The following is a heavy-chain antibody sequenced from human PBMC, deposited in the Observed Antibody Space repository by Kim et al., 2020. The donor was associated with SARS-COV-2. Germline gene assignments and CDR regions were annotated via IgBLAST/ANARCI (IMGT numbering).Heavy chain of an antibody. D-gene: IGHD3-3*01. J-gene: IGHJ4*02. Sequence: GESLKISCKGSGYTFSDYWIGWVRQMPGKGLEWMGIIYPGDSDTRYSPSFQGQVTISADMSISTAYLQWSSLKASDTAMYYYARETIIFEGGFDYWAQGTLVTVSS. CDR2: IYPGDSDT. V-gene: IGHV5-51*01. CDR1: GYTFSDYW. CDR3: ARETIIFEGGFDY.